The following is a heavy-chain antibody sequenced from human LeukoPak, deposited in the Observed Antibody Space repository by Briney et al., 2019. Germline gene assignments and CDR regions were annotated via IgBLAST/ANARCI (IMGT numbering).Heavy chain of an antibody. CDR3: AKGGMGYDFWSGYYSDY. D-gene: IGHD3-3*01. CDR2: ISWNSGSI. Sequence: GGSLRLSCAASGLTFDDYAMHWVRQAPGKGLEWVSGISWNSGSIGYADSVKGRFTISRDNAKNSLYLQMNSLRAEDTALYYCAKGGMGYDFWSGYYSDYWGQGTLVTVSS. J-gene: IGHJ4*02. CDR1: GLTFDDYA. V-gene: IGHV3-9*01.